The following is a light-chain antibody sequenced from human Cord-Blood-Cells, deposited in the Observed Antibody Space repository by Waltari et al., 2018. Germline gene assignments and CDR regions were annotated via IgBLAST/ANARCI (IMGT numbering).Light chain of an antibody. CDR2: GNS. Sequence: QSVLTPPPSVSGAPGQRGTISRTGSSSNIGAGYDFHSYQQLPGTAPNPLIYGNSNRPSGVPDRFSGSKSGTSASLAITGLQAEDEADYYCQSYDSSLSVYVVFGGGTKLTVL. J-gene: IGLJ2*01. CDR1: SSNIGAGYD. V-gene: IGLV1-40*01. CDR3: QSYDSSLSVYVV.